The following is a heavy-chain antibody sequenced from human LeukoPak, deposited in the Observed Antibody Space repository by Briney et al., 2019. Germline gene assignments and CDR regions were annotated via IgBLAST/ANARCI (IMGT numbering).Heavy chain of an antibody. CDR2: IYHSGST. CDR1: GYSISSGYY. Sequence: KPSETLSLTCTVSGYSISSGYYWGWIRQPPGKGLEWIGSIYHSGSTYYNPSLKSRVTISVDTSKNQFSLKLSSVTAADTAVYYCARFRHSSGYNYWGQGTLVTVSS. D-gene: IGHD3-22*01. V-gene: IGHV4-38-2*02. CDR3: ARFRHSSGYNY. J-gene: IGHJ4*02.